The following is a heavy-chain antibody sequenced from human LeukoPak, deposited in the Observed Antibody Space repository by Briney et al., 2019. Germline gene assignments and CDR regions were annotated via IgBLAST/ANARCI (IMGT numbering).Heavy chain of an antibody. CDR2: IYHSGST. CDR1: GYSISSGYY. Sequence: SETLSLTCTVSGYSISSGYYWGWIRQPPGKGLEWIGSIYHSGSTYYNPSLKSRVTISVDKSKNQFSLKLSSVTAADTAVYYCARAGAYGGNGYYFDYWGQGTLVTVSS. D-gene: IGHD4-23*01. V-gene: IGHV4-38-2*02. CDR3: ARAGAYGGNGYYFDY. J-gene: IGHJ4*02.